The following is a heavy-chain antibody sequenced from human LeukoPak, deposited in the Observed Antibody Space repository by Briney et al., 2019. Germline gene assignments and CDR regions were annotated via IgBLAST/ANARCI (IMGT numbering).Heavy chain of an antibody. J-gene: IGHJ4*02. CDR1: GYSFTSYW. D-gene: IGHD6-19*01. Sequence: PGESLRISCKGSGYSFTSYWISWVRQMTGKGLAWMGRIDPSESYTNYSPFFQGHVTISADKSISTAYLQWSSLKASDTAMYYCARHTHIAVAGTYYWGQGTLVTVSS. CDR2: IDPSESYT. V-gene: IGHV5-10-1*01. CDR3: ARHTHIAVAGTYY.